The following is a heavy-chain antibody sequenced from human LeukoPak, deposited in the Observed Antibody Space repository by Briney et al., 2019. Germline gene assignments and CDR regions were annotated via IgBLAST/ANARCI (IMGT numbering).Heavy chain of an antibody. J-gene: IGHJ4*02. D-gene: IGHD3-22*01. V-gene: IGHV3-30*18. Sequence: GGSLRQSCAACGFIFISYGMPWVRQAPDKGLEWVALISYDGSNKYYADSVEGRFTISRDNSKNTLYLQMSSLRAEDTAVYYCAKDRYYYDSSGYSYFDYWGQGTLVTVSS. CDR3: AKDRYYYDSSGYSYFDY. CDR2: ISYDGSNK. CDR1: GFIFISYG.